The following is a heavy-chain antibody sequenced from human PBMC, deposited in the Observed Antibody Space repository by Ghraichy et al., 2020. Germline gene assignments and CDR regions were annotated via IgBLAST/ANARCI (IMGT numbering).Heavy chain of an antibody. V-gene: IGHV3-15*01. CDR1: GFTFRNAW. J-gene: IGHJ4*02. D-gene: IGHD3-10*01. CDR3: TTGRGSGSETVDY. Sequence: LTCAASGFTFRNAWMTWVRQAPGKGLEWAGRIKSQTDGGTTDYPAPVRGRFTVSRDDSKNTVYLQMNSLRTEDTAVYYCTTGRGSGSETVDYWGQGTLVTVSP. CDR2: IKSQTDGGTT.